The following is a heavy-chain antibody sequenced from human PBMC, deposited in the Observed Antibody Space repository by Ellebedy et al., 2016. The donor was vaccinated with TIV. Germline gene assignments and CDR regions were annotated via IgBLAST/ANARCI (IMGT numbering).Heavy chain of an antibody. CDR3: AREDGGYSYGADY. D-gene: IGHD5-18*01. CDR2: INPNSGGT. CDR1: GYTFTGYY. V-gene: IGHV1-2*02. Sequence: AASVKVSCKASGYTFTGYYMHWVRQAPGQGLEWMGWINPNSGGTNYAQKFQGRVTMTRDTSISTAYMELRSLRSDDTAVYYCAREDGGYSYGADYWGQGTLVTVSS. J-gene: IGHJ4*02.